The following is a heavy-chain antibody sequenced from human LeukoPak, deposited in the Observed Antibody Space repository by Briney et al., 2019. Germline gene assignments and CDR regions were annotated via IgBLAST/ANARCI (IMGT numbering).Heavy chain of an antibody. CDR2: ISGDSVHI. CDR3: ARFETRGTGDSDF. J-gene: IGHJ4*02. V-gene: IGHV3-21*01. Sequence: PGGSLRLSCEGTGLTFRSYSMNWLRQAPGKGLEWVSSISGDSVHIFYADSVKGRFTIFRDDAKSSLYLQMNSLRAEDTAVYYCARFETRGTGDSDFWGQGTLVTVSS. D-gene: IGHD3/OR15-3a*01. CDR1: GLTFRSYS.